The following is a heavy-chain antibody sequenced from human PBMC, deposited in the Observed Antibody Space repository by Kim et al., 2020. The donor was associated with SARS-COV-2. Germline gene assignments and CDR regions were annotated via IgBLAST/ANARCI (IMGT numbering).Heavy chain of an antibody. Sequence: GGSLRLSCAASGFTFSNYALTWVRQAPGKGLEWVSAIYSAGNTYYGDSVEGRFTISRDNSKNTLYLQMNNLRADDTAVYYCGSGRGPAARHPALWGQGTLVTVSS. D-gene: IGHD6-25*01. CDR1: GFTFSNYA. J-gene: IGHJ4*02. CDR3: GSGRGPAARHPAL. V-gene: IGHV3-23*01. CDR2: IYSAGNT.